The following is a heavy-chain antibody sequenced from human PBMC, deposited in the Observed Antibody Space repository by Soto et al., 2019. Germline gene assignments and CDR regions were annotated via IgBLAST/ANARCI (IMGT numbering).Heavy chain of an antibody. D-gene: IGHD3-22*01. V-gene: IGHV4-59*01. CDR1: GGSISSYY. CDR3: ARAMTKPEYYYDSSGSLFDY. CDR2: IYYSGST. J-gene: IGHJ4*02. Sequence: SETLSLTCTVSGGSISSYYWSWIRQPPGKGLEWIGYIYYSGSTNYNPSLKSRVTISVDTSKNQFSLKLSSVTAADTAVYYCARAMTKPEYYYDSSGSLFDYWGQGTLVTVSS.